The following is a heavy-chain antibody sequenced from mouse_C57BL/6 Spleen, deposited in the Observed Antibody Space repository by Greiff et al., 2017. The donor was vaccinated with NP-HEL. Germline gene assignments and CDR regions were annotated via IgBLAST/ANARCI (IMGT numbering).Heavy chain of an antibody. Sequence: VQLQQPGAELVRPGSSVKLSCKASGYTFTSYWMHWVKQRPIQGLEWIGNIDPSDSETHYNQKFKDKATLTVDKSSSTAYLQLRSLTSEDSAVYYCARKEPDYAKDDWGQGTTVTVSS. CDR2: IDPSDSET. J-gene: IGHJ4*01. CDR3: ARKEPDYAKDD. CDR1: GYTFTSYW. V-gene: IGHV1-52*01.